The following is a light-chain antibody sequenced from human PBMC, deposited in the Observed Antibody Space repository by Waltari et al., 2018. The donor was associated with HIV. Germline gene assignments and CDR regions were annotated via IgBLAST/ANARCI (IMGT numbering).Light chain of an antibody. CDR3: CSYGGSYTSG. V-gene: IGLV2-11*01. J-gene: IGLJ2*01. Sequence: QSALTQPRSVSGSPGQSVTISCTGTSSDVGGYNYVSWYQQHPGKAPKLIIYDVNNRPAVVPDRFSGSKSGNTASLTISGLQAEDEADYYCCSYGGSYTSGFGGGTQLTVL. CDR1: SSDVGGYNY. CDR2: DVN.